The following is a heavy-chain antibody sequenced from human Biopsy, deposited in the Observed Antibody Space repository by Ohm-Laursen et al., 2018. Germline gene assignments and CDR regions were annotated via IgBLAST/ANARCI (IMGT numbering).Heavy chain of an antibody. CDR2: IFNSANT. CDR3: ARLGNFWNAEDGLDL. D-gene: IGHD3-3*01. CDR1: GGSISSGGSY. V-gene: IGHV4-30-4*01. J-gene: IGHJ3*01. Sequence: TLSLTCTVSGGSISSGGSYWSWIRQRPGKGLEWIGYIFNSANTYYNPSLKNLITISGDTSKNHFSLNLRSVTAADTAVYSCARLGNFWNAEDGLDLWGLGTMVTVSS.